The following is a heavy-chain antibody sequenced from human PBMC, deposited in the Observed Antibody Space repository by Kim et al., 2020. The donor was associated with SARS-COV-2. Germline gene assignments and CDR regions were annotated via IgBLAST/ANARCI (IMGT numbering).Heavy chain of an antibody. CDR1: GFTFSSYE. CDR2: IIGSGTTI. CDR3: ARGPNYSPFDY. J-gene: IGHJ4*02. D-gene: IGHD4-4*01. Sequence: GGSLRLSCAASGFTFSSYEMNWVRQAPGKGPEWVSYIIGSGTTIYYADSVRGRFTISRDNDKNSLYLQMNSLRAEDTAVYYCARGPNYSPFDYWGQGTLV. V-gene: IGHV3-48*03.